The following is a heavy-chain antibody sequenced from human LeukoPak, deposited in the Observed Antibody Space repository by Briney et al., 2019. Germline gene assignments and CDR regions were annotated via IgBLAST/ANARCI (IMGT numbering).Heavy chain of an antibody. CDR3: AREVRGVIITTSDYYYYMDV. Sequence: SGTLSLTCAVYGGSFSGYYWSWIRQPPGKGLEWIGEINHSGSTNYNPSLKSRVTISVDTSKDQFSLKLSSVTAADTAVYYCAREVRGVIITTSDYYYYMDVWGKGTTVTVSS. V-gene: IGHV4-34*01. D-gene: IGHD3-10*01. CDR1: GGSFSGYY. CDR2: INHSGST. J-gene: IGHJ6*03.